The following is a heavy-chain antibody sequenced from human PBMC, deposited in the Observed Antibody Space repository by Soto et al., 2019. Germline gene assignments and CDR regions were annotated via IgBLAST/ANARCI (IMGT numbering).Heavy chain of an antibody. CDR1: GYTFTSYG. CDR2: INPSGGST. V-gene: IGHV1-46*01. CDR3: ARGIYGSGSKKFSYYGTDV. D-gene: IGHD3-10*01. J-gene: IGHJ6*02. Sequence: ASVKVSCKASGYTFTSYGISWVRQAPGQGLEWMGIINPSGGSTSYAQKFQGRVTMTRDTSTSTVYMELSSLRSEDTAVYYCARGIYGSGSKKFSYYGTDVWGQGTTVPVSS.